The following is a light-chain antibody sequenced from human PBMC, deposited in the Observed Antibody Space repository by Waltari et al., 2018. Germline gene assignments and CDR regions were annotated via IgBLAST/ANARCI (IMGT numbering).Light chain of an antibody. V-gene: IGLV2-14*01. CDR3: ASYTSSKTWV. Sequence: QSALTQPASVSGSPGQSITISCPGTSTQVGVYASVSWYQQHPGKAPNLIIFDVTKRPSGVSDRFSGSKSGNTASLTMSGLHTEDEADYYCASYTSSKTWVFGGGTKLTVL. CDR1: STQVGVYAS. J-gene: IGLJ3*02. CDR2: DVT.